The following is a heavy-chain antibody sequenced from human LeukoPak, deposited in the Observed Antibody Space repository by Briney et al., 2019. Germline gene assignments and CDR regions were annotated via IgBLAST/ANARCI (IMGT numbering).Heavy chain of an antibody. V-gene: IGHV4-38-2*02. Sequence: PSETLSLTCTVSGYSISSGYYWGWIRQPPGKGLEWIGSIYHSGSTYYNPSLKSRVTISVDTSRNQLSLKLSSVTAADTAVYYCAREVAGNHAFDIWGQGTMVTVSS. CDR1: GYSISSGYY. J-gene: IGHJ3*02. CDR2: IYHSGST. D-gene: IGHD6-19*01. CDR3: AREVAGNHAFDI.